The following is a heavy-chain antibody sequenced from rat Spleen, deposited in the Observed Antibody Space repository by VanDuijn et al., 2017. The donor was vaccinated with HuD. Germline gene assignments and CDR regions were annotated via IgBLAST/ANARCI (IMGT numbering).Heavy chain of an antibody. CDR1: GFTFSNYD. Sequence: EVQLVESGGGLVQPGRSLKLSCAASGFTFSNYDMAWVRQAPTKGLEWVTSINPGGYNTYYRDSVKGRFTVSRDNSKSTLYLQVDSLRSEDTATYYCTRHDYPGVTTNWFAHWGQGTLVTVSS. D-gene: IGHD1-4*01. J-gene: IGHJ3*01. CDR3: TRHDYPGVTTNWFAH. V-gene: IGHV5-25*01. CDR2: INPGGYNT.